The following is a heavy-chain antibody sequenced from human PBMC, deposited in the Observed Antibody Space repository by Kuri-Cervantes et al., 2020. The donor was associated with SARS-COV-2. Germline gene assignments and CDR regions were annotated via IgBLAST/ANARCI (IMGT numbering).Heavy chain of an antibody. J-gene: IGHJ4*02. Sequence: GESLKISCVGSGFTFNFYSLHWVRQAPGKGLEWVAVISNDGSNKYYTDSVQGRFTISRDNSKDTLYLQMDSLRAEDTAAYYCSSQWVYSDFDYWGQGVLVTVSS. CDR1: GFTFNFYS. V-gene: IGHV3-30-3*01. D-gene: IGHD6-13*01. CDR2: ISNDGSNK. CDR3: SSQWVYSDFDY.